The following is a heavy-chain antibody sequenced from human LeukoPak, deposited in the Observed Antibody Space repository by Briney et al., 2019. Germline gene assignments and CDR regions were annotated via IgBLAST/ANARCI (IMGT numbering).Heavy chain of an antibody. D-gene: IGHD3-3*01. CDR3: ARARIFGVVTTDY. V-gene: IGHV1-2*02. Sequence: ASVKVSCKASGYTFTGYYMHWVRQAPGQGLEWMVWINPNSGGTNYAQKFQGRVTMTGDTSISTAYMELSRLRSDDTAVYYCARARIFGVVTTDYWGQGTLVTVSS. J-gene: IGHJ4*02. CDR2: INPNSGGT. CDR1: GYTFTGYY.